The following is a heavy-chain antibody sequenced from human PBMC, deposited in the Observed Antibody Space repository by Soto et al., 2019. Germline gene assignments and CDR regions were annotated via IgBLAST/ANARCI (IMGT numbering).Heavy chain of an antibody. CDR3: AKGVPGIAVAGTGYFQH. V-gene: IGHV3-23*01. CDR2: ISSNGGST. Sequence: GGSLRLSCAASGFTFSSYAMSWVRQAPGKGLEWVSAISSNGGSTYYADSVKGRFTISRDNSKNTLYLQMNSLRAEDTAVYYCAKGVPGIAVAGTGYFQHWGQGTLVTVSS. D-gene: IGHD6-19*01. CDR1: GFTFSSYA. J-gene: IGHJ1*01.